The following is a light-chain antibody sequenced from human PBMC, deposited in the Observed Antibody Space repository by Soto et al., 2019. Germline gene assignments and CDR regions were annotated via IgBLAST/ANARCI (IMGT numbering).Light chain of an antibody. Sequence: DIQMTQSPSSLAAYLGDRVTITCRASQGISNYLAWYQQKPGRLPKLLLFGASTLQSGVPARFSGSGSGTLFTLTINGLLPEDVATYDCHKYDRAPFTFGRGTKVDFK. CDR2: GAS. CDR1: QGISNY. CDR3: HKYDRAPFT. J-gene: IGKJ3*01. V-gene: IGKV1-27*01.